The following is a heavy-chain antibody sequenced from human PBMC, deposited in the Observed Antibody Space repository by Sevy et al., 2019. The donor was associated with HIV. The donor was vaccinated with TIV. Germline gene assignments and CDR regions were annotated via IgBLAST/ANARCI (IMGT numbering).Heavy chain of an antibody. J-gene: IGHJ6*02. CDR1: EYNFTNYW. CDR3: ARISSSPRAYYYYFGMDV. Sequence: GESLEISCKGSEYNFTNYWIGWVRQMPGKGLEWMGIIYPGDSGTRYSPSFQDQVTISADKSISTAYLQWSSLKASDTAMYYCARISSSPRAYYYYFGMDVWGQGTTVTVSS. D-gene: IGHD6-6*01. V-gene: IGHV5-51*01. CDR2: IYPGDSGT.